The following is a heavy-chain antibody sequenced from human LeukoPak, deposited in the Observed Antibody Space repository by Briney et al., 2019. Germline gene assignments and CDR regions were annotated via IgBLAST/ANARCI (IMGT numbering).Heavy chain of an antibody. J-gene: IGHJ4*02. CDR1: GGSFSGYY. CDR2: INHSGST. CDR3: ARGHDFWSGYRRREVDY. Sequence: SETLSLTCAVYGGSFSGYYWSWIRQPPGKGLEWIGEINHSGSTNYNQSLKSRVTISVDTSKNQFSLKLSSVTAADTAVYYCARGHDFWSGYRRREVDYWGQGTLVTVSS. V-gene: IGHV4-34*01. D-gene: IGHD3-3*01.